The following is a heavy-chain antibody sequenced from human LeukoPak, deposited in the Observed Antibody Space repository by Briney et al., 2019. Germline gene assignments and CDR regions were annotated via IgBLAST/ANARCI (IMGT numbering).Heavy chain of an antibody. CDR2: ISSSSSYI. V-gene: IGHV3-21*01. D-gene: IGHD3-22*01. CDR3: ARGTRGYYQEDFFDY. CDR1: GFTFSSYS. Sequence: GGSLRLSCAASGFTFSSYSMNWVRQAPGKGLEWVSSISSSSSYIYYADSVKGRFTISRDNAKNSLYLQMNSLRAEDTAVYYCARGTRGYYQEDFFDYWGQGTLVTVSS. J-gene: IGHJ4*02.